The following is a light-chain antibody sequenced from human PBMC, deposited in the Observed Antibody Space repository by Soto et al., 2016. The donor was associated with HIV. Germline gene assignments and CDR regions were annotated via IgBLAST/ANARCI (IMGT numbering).Light chain of an antibody. CDR1: QSISSW. J-gene: IGKJ4*01. CDR2: KAS. V-gene: IGKV1-5*03. CDR3: QQYNSYSRLT. Sequence: DIQMTQSPSTLSASVGDRVTITCRASQSISSWLAWYQQKPGKAPKLLIYKASSLESGVPSRFSGSGPGTEFTLTISSLQPDDFATYYCQQYNSYSRLTFGGGTKVEIK.